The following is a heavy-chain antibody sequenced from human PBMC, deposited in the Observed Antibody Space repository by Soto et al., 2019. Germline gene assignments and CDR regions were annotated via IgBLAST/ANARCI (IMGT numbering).Heavy chain of an antibody. CDR3: ARPPRPTSAYRCSGGSCYDYMDV. Sequence: SETLSLTCTVSGGSISSSSYYWGWIRQPPGKGLEWIGSIYYSGSTYYNPSLKSRVTISVDTSKNQFSLKLSPVTAADTAVYYCARPPRPTSAYRCSGGSCYDYMDVWGKGTTVTVSS. CDR2: IYYSGST. J-gene: IGHJ6*03. D-gene: IGHD2-15*01. CDR1: GGSISSSSYY. V-gene: IGHV4-39*01.